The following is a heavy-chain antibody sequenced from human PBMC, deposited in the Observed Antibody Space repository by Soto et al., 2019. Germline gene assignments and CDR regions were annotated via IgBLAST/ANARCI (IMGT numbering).Heavy chain of an antibody. V-gene: IGHV2-5*02. D-gene: IGHD2-2*01. CDR3: AHRLCVRDCSSTSCYDLNYYYYGMDV. J-gene: IGHJ6*02. CDR1: GFSLSTSGVG. Sequence: GSGPTLVKPTQTLTLTCTFSGFSLSTSGVGVGWIRQPPGKALEWLALIYWDDDKRYSPSLKSRLTITKDTSKNQVVLTMTNMDPVDTATYYCAHRLCVRDCSSTSCYDLNYYYYGMDVWGQGTTVTVSS. CDR2: IYWDDDK.